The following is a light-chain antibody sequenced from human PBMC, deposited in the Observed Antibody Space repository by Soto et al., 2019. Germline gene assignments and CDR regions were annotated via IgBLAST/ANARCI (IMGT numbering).Light chain of an antibody. CDR3: HQFGYSPRT. Sequence: EIVLTQSPGTLSLSPGETATLSCRASQTFNSDSLAWFRKRPGQAPRLLTFATSRRATDIPDRFSGSGSGTDFTLAIRRLEPEDFAVYYCHQFGYSPRTFGQGTKVE. CDR1: QTFNSDS. CDR2: ATS. J-gene: IGKJ1*01. V-gene: IGKV3-20*01.